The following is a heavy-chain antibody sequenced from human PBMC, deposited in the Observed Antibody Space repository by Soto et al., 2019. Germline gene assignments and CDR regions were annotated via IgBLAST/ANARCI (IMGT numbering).Heavy chain of an antibody. CDR3: VRNSSRLDY. D-gene: IGHD2-2*01. V-gene: IGHV3-21*01. Sequence: EVQLVETGGGLVKPGGSLRVSCAASGFTFNSYSMAWVRQAPGKGLEWVSSITSDTTFTFYADSVKGRFTMSRDNAKNSLYLQMNSLRAEDTAVYFCVRNSSRLDYWGQGALVTVSS. CDR2: ITSDTTFT. CDR1: GFTFNSYS. J-gene: IGHJ4*02.